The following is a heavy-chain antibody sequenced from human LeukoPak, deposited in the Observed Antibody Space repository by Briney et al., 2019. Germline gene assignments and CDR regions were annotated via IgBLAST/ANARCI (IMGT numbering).Heavy chain of an antibody. CDR1: GYIFTSYW. CDR2: IHPGNSDT. D-gene: IGHD1-26*01. CDR3: ARRSDRVGAPFDY. Sequence: GASLKISCEGSGYIFTSYWIGWVRQMPAKGLECMGIIHPGNSDTRYSPSFQGQVTISVDRSTNTAYVQWTSLKASDTAMYYCARRSDRVGAPFDYWGQGTLVTVSS. V-gene: IGHV5-51*01. J-gene: IGHJ4*02.